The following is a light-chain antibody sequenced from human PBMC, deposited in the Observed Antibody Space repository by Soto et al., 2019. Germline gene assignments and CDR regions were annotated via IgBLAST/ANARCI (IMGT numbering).Light chain of an antibody. CDR1: SSNIGAGYD. CDR2: DNS. J-gene: IGLJ2*01. CDR3: QSYESTFVV. V-gene: IGLV1-40*01. Sequence: QSVLTQPPSVSGAPGQRVTISCTGSSSNIGAGYDVHWYQQLPGTAPRLLIFDNSNRPSGVPDRFSGSKSGTSASLAITGLHTEDEADYFCQSYESTFVVFGGGTKLTVL.